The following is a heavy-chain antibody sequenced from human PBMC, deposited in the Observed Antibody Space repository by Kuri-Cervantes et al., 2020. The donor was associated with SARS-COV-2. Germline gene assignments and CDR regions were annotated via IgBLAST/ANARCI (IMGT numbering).Heavy chain of an antibody. V-gene: IGHV4-34*01. D-gene: IGHD5-12*01. CDR1: GGSFSGYY. J-gene: IGHJ4*02. Sequence: SETLSLTCAVYGGSFSGYYWSWIRQPPGKGLEWIGEINHSGSTNYNPSLKSRVTISVDTSKNQFSLKLSSMTAADTAVYYCARLIGYSGYDYSFGYFDYWGQGTLVTVSS. CDR2: INHSGST. CDR3: ARLIGYSGYDYSFGYFDY.